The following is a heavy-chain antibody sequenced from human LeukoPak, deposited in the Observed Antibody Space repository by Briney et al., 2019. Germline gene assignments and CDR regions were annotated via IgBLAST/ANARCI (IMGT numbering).Heavy chain of an antibody. D-gene: IGHD3-22*01. CDR2: IYYSGST. J-gene: IGHJ4*02. Sequence: SETLSLTCTVSGGSISSYYWSWIRQPPGKGLEWIGYIYYSGSTNYNPSRKSRVTVSVDTSKNQFSLKLSSVTAADTAVYYCARYSSGYYYWFDYWGQGTLVTVSS. V-gene: IGHV4-59*01. CDR3: ARYSSGYYYWFDY. CDR1: GGSISSYY.